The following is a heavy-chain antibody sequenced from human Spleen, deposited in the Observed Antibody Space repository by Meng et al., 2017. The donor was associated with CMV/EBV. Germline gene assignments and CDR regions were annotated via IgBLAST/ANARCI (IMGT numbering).Heavy chain of an antibody. J-gene: IGHJ6*02. Sequence: ESLKISCTVSGGSISSYYGSWIRQPPGKGLEWIGYIYYSGSTNYNPSLKSRVTISVDTSKNQFSLKLSSVTAADTAVYYCARDTGYYYDSSGYSIPTYGGMDVWGQGTTVTVSS. CDR1: GGSISSYY. CDR3: ARDTGYYYDSSGYSIPTYGGMDV. D-gene: IGHD3-22*01. V-gene: IGHV4-59*01. CDR2: IYYSGST.